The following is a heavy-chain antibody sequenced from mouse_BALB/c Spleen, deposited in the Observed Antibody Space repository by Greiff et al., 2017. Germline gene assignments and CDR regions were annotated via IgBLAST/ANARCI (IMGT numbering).Heavy chain of an antibody. CDR3: ARYSGNYGRYFDY. CDR1: GDSITSGY. D-gene: IGHD2-1*01. Sequence: EVKLQESGPSLVKPSQTLSLTCSVTGDSITSGYWNWIRKFPGNKLEYMGYISYSGSTYYNPSLKSRISITRDTSKNQYYLQLNSVTTEDTATYYCARYSGNYGRYFDYWGQGTTLTVSS. J-gene: IGHJ2*01. CDR2: ISYSGST. V-gene: IGHV3-8*02.